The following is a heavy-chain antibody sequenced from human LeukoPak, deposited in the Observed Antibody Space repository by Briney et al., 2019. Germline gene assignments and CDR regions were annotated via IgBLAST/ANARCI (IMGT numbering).Heavy chain of an antibody. CDR3: ARARKDYDFWSGYSPFDY. CDR1: GGTFSSYT. V-gene: IGHV1-69*02. D-gene: IGHD3-3*01. CDR2: IIPILGIA. Sequence: SVKVSCKASGGTFSSYTISWVRQAPGQGLEWMGRIIPILGIANCAQKFQGRVTITADKSTSTAYMELSSLRSGDTAVYYCARARKDYDFWSGYSPFDYWGQGTLVTVSS. J-gene: IGHJ4*02.